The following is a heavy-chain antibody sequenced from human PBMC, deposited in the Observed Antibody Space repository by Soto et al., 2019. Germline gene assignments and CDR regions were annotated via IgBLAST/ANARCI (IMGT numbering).Heavy chain of an antibody. CDR2: IYYSGST. D-gene: IGHD5-12*01. Sequence: PSETLYLTCTVSGGSISSGDYYWSWIRQPPGKGLEWIGYIYYSGSTYYNPSLKSRVTISVDTSKNQFSLKLSSVTAADTAVYYCARASPAVATRDFDYWGQGTLVTVSS. J-gene: IGHJ4*02. V-gene: IGHV4-30-4*01. CDR3: ARASPAVATRDFDY. CDR1: GGSISSGDYY.